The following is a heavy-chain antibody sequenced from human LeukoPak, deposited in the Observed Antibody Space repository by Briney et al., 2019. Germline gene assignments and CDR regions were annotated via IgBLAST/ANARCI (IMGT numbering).Heavy chain of an antibody. CDR2: ISYDGSNK. J-gene: IGHJ4*02. CDR1: GFTFSSYA. V-gene: IGHV3-30-3*01. Sequence: PGRSLRLSCAASGFTFSSYAMHWVRQAPGKGLEWVAVISYDGSNKYYADSVKGRFTISRGNSKNTLYLQMNSLRAEDTAVYYCARETSSWYLDYWGQGTLVTVSS. CDR3: ARETSSWYLDY. D-gene: IGHD6-13*01.